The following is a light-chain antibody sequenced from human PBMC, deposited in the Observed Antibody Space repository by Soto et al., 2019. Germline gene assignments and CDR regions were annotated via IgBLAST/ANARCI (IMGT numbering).Light chain of an antibody. V-gene: IGLV2-14*01. CDR2: EVS. Sequence: QSALTQPASVSGSPGQSITISCTGTSSDVGGYNYVSWYQQHPGKAPKLMIYEVSTRASGVSNRFSGSNSVNTASLTISGLQADDEADYSCSSYTSYSTLVFGTGTKLTVL. CDR1: SSDVGGYNY. CDR3: SSYTSYSTLV. J-gene: IGLJ2*01.